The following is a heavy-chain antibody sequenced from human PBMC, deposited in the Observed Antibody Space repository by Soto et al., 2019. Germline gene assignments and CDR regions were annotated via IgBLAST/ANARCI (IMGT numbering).Heavy chain of an antibody. J-gene: IGHJ2*01. V-gene: IGHV4-39*01. Sequence: SETLSLTCTVSGGSISSSSYYWGWIRQPPGKGLEWIGSIYYSGSTYYNPSLKSRVTISVDTSKNQFSLKLSSVTAADTAVYYCAPLGAAMPKNWYFDLWGRGTLVTVSS. CDR2: IYYSGST. CDR3: APLGAAMPKNWYFDL. CDR1: GGSISSSSYY. D-gene: IGHD2-2*01.